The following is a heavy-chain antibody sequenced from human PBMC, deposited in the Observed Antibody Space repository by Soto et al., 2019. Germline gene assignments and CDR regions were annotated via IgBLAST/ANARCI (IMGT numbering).Heavy chain of an antibody. CDR2: LIPIFGTA. Sequence: QVQLVQSGAEVKKPGSSVKVSCKASGGTFSSYAISWVRQAPGQALEWMGGLIPIFGTANYAQKFQGRVTITADESTSTAYRELSSLRSEDTAVYYCYSSSQATSSQFDLWGRGTLVTVSS. V-gene: IGHV1-69*12. D-gene: IGHD6-13*01. J-gene: IGHJ2*01. CDR1: GGTFSSYA. CDR3: YSSSQATSSQFDL.